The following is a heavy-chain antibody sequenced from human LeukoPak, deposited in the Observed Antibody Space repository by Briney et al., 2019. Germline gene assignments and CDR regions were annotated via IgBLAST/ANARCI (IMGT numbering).Heavy chain of an antibody. V-gene: IGHV4-61*02. J-gene: IGHJ4*02. Sequence: SETLSLTCTVSGGSISSGSYYWSWIRQPAGKGLERIGRIYTSGSTNYNPSLKSRVTISVDTSKNQFSLKLSSVTAADTAVYYCARLPKIAAAGWNFDYWGQGTLVTVSS. CDR1: GGSISSGSYY. CDR2: IYTSGST. CDR3: ARLPKIAAAGWNFDY. D-gene: IGHD6-13*01.